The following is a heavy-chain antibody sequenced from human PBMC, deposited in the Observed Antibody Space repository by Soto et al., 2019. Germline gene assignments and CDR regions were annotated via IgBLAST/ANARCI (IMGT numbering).Heavy chain of an antibody. CDR1: GFTFSCYA. D-gene: IGHD4-17*01. CDR3: ARGSTYGASDY. J-gene: IGHJ4*02. Sequence: GXSLILSCVASGFTFSCYAMHCVRQAPFKGLEWVAVISYDGSNKYYADSVKGRFTISRDNSKNTLYLQMNSLRAEDTAVYYCARGSTYGASDYWGQGTLVTVSS. V-gene: IGHV3-30-3*01. CDR2: ISYDGSNK.